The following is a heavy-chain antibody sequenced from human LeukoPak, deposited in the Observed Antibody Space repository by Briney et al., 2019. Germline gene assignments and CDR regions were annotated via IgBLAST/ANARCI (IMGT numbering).Heavy chain of an antibody. CDR1: GFIFSSYG. J-gene: IGHJ4*02. D-gene: IGHD5-12*01. V-gene: IGHV3-30*02. CDR3: AREVATITVAAAGGIDY. CDR2: IRYDGNNI. Sequence: GGSLRLSCAASGFIFSSYGMHWVRQAPGKGLEWVAFIRYDGNNIHYADSVKGRFTISRDNSKNTLYLQMNSLRSDDTAVYYCAREVATITVAAAGGIDYWGQGTLVTVSS.